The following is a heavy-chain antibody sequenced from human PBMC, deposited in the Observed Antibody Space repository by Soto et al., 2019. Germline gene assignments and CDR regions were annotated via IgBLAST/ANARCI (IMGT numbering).Heavy chain of an antibody. CDR2: IYYSGST. CDR3: ARHGHGGSYTHY. J-gene: IGHJ4*02. V-gene: IGHV4-39*01. D-gene: IGHD1-26*01. CDR1: GGSISSSSYY. Sequence: SETLSLTCTFSGGSISSSSYYWGWIRQPPGKGLEWIGSIYYSGSTYYNPSLKSRVTISVDTSKNQFSLKLSSVTAADTAVYYCARHGHGGSYTHYWGQGTLVTVSS.